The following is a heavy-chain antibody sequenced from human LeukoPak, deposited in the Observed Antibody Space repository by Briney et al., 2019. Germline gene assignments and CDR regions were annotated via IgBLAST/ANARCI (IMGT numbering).Heavy chain of an antibody. V-gene: IGHV3-30-3*01. CDR2: ISYDGSNK. CDR3: ARDAGNYLQLWQGSIFDY. D-gene: IGHD5-18*01. Sequence: RSLRLSCAASGFTFSSYAMHWVRQAPGKGLEWVAVISYDGSNKYYADSVKGRFTISRDNSKNTLYLQMNSLRAEDTAVYYCARDAGNYLQLWQGSIFDYWGQGTLVTVSS. CDR1: GFTFSSYA. J-gene: IGHJ4*02.